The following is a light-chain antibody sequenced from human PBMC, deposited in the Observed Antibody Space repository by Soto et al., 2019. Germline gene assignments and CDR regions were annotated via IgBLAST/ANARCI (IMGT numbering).Light chain of an antibody. J-gene: IGLJ3*02. CDR2: YDS. V-gene: IGLV3-21*04. CDR3: QVWDSSSDHWV. CDR1: NIRSKS. Sequence: SYELTQPPSVSMAPGKTARITCGGNNIRSKSVHWYQQKPGQAPVLVIYYDSDRPSGIPERFSGSNSGNTATLTISRVEAGDEADYYCQVWDSSSDHWVFGGGTKLTVL.